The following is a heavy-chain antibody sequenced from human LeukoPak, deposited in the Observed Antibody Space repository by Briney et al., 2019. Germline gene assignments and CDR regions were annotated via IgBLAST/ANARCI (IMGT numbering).Heavy chain of an antibody. Sequence: GASVKVSCKVSGDTLTELSTHWVRQAPGKGLEWMGGLDPEHGEMIYAQKLQGRVTMTEDRSTDTAYMELSSLRSEDTAVYYCATGGPWDLLKYWGQGTLVTVSS. J-gene: IGHJ4*02. CDR2: LDPEHGEM. CDR1: GDTLTELS. V-gene: IGHV1-24*01. CDR3: ATGGPWDLLKY. D-gene: IGHD3-9*01.